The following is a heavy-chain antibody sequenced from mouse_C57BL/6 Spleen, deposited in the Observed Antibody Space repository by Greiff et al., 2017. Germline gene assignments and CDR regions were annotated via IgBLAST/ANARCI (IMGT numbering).Heavy chain of an antibody. CDR2: ISYDGSN. J-gene: IGHJ3*01. V-gene: IGHV3-6*01. CDR3: ARGRNWAWFAY. D-gene: IGHD4-1*01. CDR1: GYSITSGYY. Sequence: EVQRVESGPGLVKPSQSLSLTCSVTGYSITSGYYWNWIRQFPGNKLEWMGYISYDGSNNYNPSLKNRISITRDTSKNQFFLKLNSVTTEDTATYYCARGRNWAWFAYWGQGTLVTVSA.